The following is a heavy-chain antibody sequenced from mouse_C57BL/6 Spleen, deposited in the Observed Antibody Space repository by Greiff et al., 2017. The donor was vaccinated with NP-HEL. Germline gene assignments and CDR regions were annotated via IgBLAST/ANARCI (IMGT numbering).Heavy chain of an antibody. CDR1: GFTFSDYG. D-gene: IGHD1-1*01. Sequence: EVQGVESGGGLVKPGGSLKLSCAASGFTFSDYGMHWVRQAPEKGLEWVAYISSGSSTIYYADTVKGRFTISRDNAKNTLFLQMTSLRSEDTAMYYCARSLSYYGSSYGYFDYWGQGTTLTVSS. V-gene: IGHV5-17*01. CDR2: ISSGSSTI. CDR3: ARSLSYYGSSYGYFDY. J-gene: IGHJ2*01.